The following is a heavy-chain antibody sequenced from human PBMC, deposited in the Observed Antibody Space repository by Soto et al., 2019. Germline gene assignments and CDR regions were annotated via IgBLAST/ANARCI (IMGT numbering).Heavy chain of an antibody. CDR1: GYSFTSYW. CDR3: ARDKDRVSARSVPHFDY. Sequence: PGESLKISCKGSGYSFTSYWIGWVRQMPGKGLEWMGIVHPGDSDTRYSPSFQGQVTISADKSISTAYLQWSSLKASDTAVYYCARDKDRVSARSVPHFDYWGQGTLVTVSS. J-gene: IGHJ4*01. CDR2: VHPGDSDT. V-gene: IGHV5-51*01. D-gene: IGHD2-21*02.